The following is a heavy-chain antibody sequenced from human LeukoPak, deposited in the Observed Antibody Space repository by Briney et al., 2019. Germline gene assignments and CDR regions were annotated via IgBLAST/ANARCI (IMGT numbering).Heavy chain of an antibody. CDR1: GGSFSGYY. CDR2: INHSGST. J-gene: IGHJ5*02. Sequence: SETLSLTCAVYGGSFSGYYWSWIRQPPGKGLEWIGEINHSGSTNYNPSLKSRVTISGDKSKNQFSLTVRPVTAADTDVYSCARGRHESYDFWSGYYRNWFDPWGQGTLVTVSS. D-gene: IGHD3-3*01. CDR3: ARGRHESYDFWSGYYRNWFDP. V-gene: IGHV4-34*01.